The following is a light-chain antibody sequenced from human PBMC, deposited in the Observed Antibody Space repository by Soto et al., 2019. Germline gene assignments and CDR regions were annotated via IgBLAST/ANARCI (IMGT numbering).Light chain of an antibody. J-gene: IGKJ2*01. Sequence: EIVLTQSPATGSLSPGETATLSCKASQSIRTYLAWYQHKPGQAPRLLISDASNRASGVPDRFSGSGSGTEFSLTISSLEPGDFGVYYWQQRDWPATVGQGTNVAIK. CDR2: DAS. V-gene: IGKV3-11*01. CDR1: QSIRTY. CDR3: QQRDWPAT.